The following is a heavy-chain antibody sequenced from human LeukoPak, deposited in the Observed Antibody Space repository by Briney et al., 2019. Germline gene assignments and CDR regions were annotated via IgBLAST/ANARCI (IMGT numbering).Heavy chain of an antibody. CDR3: VRKNSGSQYGDYYFDY. V-gene: IGHV1-18*01. Sequence: ASVKVSCKASGYTFTSYGISWVRQAPGQGLEWMGWINPNSGGANYAEKFQGRVTMTRDPSTSTVYMELSSLRSEDTAEYYCVRKNSGSQYGDYYFDYWGQGTLVTVSS. CDR1: GYTFTSYG. CDR2: INPNSGGA. D-gene: IGHD1-26*01. J-gene: IGHJ4*02.